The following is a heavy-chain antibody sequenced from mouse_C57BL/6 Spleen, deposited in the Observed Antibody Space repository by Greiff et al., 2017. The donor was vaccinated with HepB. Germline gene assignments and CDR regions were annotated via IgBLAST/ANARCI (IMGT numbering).Heavy chain of an antibody. CDR3: ARERGYYGNLLYFDY. Sequence: VQLQQSGAELVKPGASVKISCKASGYAFSSYWMNWVKQRPGKGLEWIGQIYPGDGDTNYNGKFKGKATLTADKSSSTAYMQLSSLTSEDSAVYFCARERGYYGNLLYFDYWGQGTTLTVSS. D-gene: IGHD2-1*01. CDR2: IYPGDGDT. V-gene: IGHV1-80*01. J-gene: IGHJ2*01. CDR1: GYAFSSYW.